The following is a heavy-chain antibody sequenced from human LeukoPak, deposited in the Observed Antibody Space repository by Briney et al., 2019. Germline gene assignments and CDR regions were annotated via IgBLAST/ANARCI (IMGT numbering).Heavy chain of an antibody. V-gene: IGHV3-74*01. CDR3: ASSSTSYYYYYYMDV. D-gene: IGHD2-2*01. J-gene: IGHJ6*03. CDR2: KPDGSDT. CDR1: GFTFTTHW. Sequence: GGSLRLSCGASGFTFTTHWIHWVRQAPGKGLVWVSRKPDGSDTNYADSVKGRFTISRDNAKNTVYLQMNSLRAEDTAVYYCASSSTSYYYYYYMDVWGKGTTVTVSS.